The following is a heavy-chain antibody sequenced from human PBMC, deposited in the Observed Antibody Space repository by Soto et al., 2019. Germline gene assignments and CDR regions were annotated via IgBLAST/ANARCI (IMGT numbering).Heavy chain of an antibody. D-gene: IGHD3-3*01. J-gene: IGHJ3*02. V-gene: IGHV4-59*01. CDR1: GGSISSYY. Sequence: NPSETLSLTCTVSGGSISSYYWSWIRQPPGKGLEWIGYIYYSGSTNYNPSLKSRVTISVDTSKNQFSLKLSSVAAADTAVYYCARENDFWSGYYPAGAFDIWGQGTMVTVSS. CDR3: ARENDFWSGYYPAGAFDI. CDR2: IYYSGST.